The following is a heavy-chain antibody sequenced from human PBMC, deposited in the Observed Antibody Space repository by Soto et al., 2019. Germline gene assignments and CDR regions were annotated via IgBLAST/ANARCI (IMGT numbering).Heavy chain of an antibody. Sequence: SETLSLTCSVSGGSIRSSSYYWAWIRQPPGRGLEWIGTIYYSGSTYYNPPLKSRLTISIDTSKNQFSLKLTSVTAADTAVYYCARMDTDYGMDVWGQGTTVTVSS. D-gene: IGHD5-18*01. J-gene: IGHJ6*02. CDR3: ARMDTDYGMDV. CDR2: IYYSGST. CDR1: GGSIRSSSYY. V-gene: IGHV4-39*01.